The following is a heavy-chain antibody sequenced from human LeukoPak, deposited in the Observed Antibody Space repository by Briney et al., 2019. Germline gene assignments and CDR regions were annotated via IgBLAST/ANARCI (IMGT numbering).Heavy chain of an antibody. CDR3: ATAPLRFLEWLTFDY. CDR1: GYTLTELS. V-gene: IGHV1-24*01. Sequence: ASVKVSCKVSGYTLTELSMHRVRQAPGKGLEWMGGFDPEDGETIYAQKFQGRVTMTEDTSTDTAYMELSSLRSEDTAVYYCATAPLRFLEWLTFDYWGQGTLVTVSS. D-gene: IGHD3-3*01. J-gene: IGHJ4*02. CDR2: FDPEDGET.